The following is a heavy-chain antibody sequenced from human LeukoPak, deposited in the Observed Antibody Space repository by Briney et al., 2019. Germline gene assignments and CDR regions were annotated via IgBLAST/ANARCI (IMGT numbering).Heavy chain of an antibody. J-gene: IGHJ4*02. D-gene: IGHD3-22*01. CDR3: ARSEGRRDSSGYSH. CDR2: IYYSGST. CDR1: GGSFSGYY. Sequence: SETLSLTCAVYGGSFSGYYWSWIRQPPGKGLEWIGYIYYSGSTYYNPSLKSRATISVDTSKNQFSLKLSSVTAADTAVYYCARSEGRRDSSGYSHWGQGTLVTVSS. V-gene: IGHV4-30-4*01.